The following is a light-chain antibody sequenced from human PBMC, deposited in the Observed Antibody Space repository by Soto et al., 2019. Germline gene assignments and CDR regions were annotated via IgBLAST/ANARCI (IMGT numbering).Light chain of an antibody. J-gene: IGKJ1*01. CDR3: QQLNTYPPT. CDR1: QGISSY. Sequence: DIQMTQSPSTLSASVGDRVSINCRASQGISSYLAWYQQKAGKAPKLLIYAASTLRSGVPSRFSGSGSATDFTLTISSLQPDDFATYYCQQLNTYPPTFGQGTKVDIK. CDR2: AAS. V-gene: IGKV1-9*01.